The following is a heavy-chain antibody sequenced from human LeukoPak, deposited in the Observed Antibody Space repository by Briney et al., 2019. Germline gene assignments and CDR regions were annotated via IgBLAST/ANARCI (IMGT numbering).Heavy chain of an antibody. Sequence: GGSLRLSCAASGFTFSSYAMSWVRQAPGKGREWVAVISYDGSNKYYADSVKGRFTISRDNSKNTLYLQMNSLRAEDTAVYYCGRGGGGGNKGGFFDSGGQEPLVTVS. V-gene: IGHV3-30-3*01. J-gene: IGHJ4*02. D-gene: IGHD1/OR15-1a*01. CDR2: ISYDGSNK. CDR3: GRGGGGGNKGGFFDS. CDR1: GFTFSSYA.